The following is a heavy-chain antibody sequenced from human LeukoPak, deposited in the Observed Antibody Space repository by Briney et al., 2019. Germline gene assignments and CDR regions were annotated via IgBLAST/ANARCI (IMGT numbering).Heavy chain of an antibody. CDR1: GFSLSTSGVG. J-gene: IGHJ4*02. CDR3: AHSSFVLLWFGESQYYFDY. Sequence: SGPTLVKPTPTLTLTCTFSGFSLSTSGVGVGWIRQPPGKALEWLALIYWDDDKRYSPSLKSRLTITKDTSKNHVVLTMTNMDPVDTATYYCAHSSFVLLWFGESQYYFDYWGQGTLVTVSS. CDR2: IYWDDDK. D-gene: IGHD3-10*01. V-gene: IGHV2-5*02.